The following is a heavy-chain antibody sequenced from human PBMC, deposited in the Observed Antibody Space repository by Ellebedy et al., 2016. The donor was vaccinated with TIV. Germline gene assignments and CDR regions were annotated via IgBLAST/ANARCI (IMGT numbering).Heavy chain of an antibody. J-gene: IGHJ6*03. Sequence: SETLSLTXAVSGASISSSSSYWGWIRQPPGEGLQWIGSAYSSGSTYYNPSLKSRVTMSVDTSRNQFSLNLTSVTAADTAMFYCVRGPNYYYMDVWGKGTTVTVSS. CDR2: AYSSGST. CDR3: VRGPNYYYMDV. V-gene: IGHV4-39*01. CDR1: GASISSSSSY.